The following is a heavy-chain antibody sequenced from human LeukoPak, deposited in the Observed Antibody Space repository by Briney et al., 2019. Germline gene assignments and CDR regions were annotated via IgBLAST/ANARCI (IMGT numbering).Heavy chain of an antibody. CDR2: MNPNSGNT. CDR3: ARGDEGAMTTVTFDY. CDR1: GYTFTSYD. J-gene: IGHJ4*02. D-gene: IGHD4-17*01. V-gene: IGHV1-8*03. Sequence: ASVKVSCKASGYTFTSYDINWVRQATGQGLEWMGWMNPNSGNTGYAQKFQGRVTITRNTSISTAYMELSSLRAEDTAVYYCARGDEGAMTTVTFDYWGQGTLVTVSS.